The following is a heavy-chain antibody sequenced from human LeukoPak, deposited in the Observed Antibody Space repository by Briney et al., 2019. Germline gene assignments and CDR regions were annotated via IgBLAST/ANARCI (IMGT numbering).Heavy chain of an antibody. D-gene: IGHD3-22*01. V-gene: IGHV1-69*05. CDR3: ARAPFYLHSSGWD. Sequence: GASVKVSCKASGGTFSSYAISWVRQAPGQGLEWMGGIIPIFGTANYAQKFQGRVTITTDESTSTAYMELSSLRSEDTAVYYCARAPFYLHSSGWDWGQGTLVTVSS. CDR1: GGTFSSYA. J-gene: IGHJ4*02. CDR2: IIPIFGTA.